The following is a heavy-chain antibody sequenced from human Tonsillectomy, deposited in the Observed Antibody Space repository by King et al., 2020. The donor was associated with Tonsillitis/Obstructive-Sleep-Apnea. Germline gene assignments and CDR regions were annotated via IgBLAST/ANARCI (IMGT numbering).Heavy chain of an antibody. CDR3: ARDGFYSYYYGMDV. V-gene: IGHV3-48*03. CDR1: GFTFSSYE. J-gene: IGHJ6*02. Sequence: VQLVESGGGLVQPGGSLRLSCAASGFTFSSYEMTWVRQAPGKGLEWVSYISSRATTIYYADSVKGRFTISRDNAKNSLYLQMNSLRAEDTAVYYCARDGFYSYYYGMDVWGHGTTVTVSS. D-gene: IGHD2-2*03. CDR2: ISSRATTI.